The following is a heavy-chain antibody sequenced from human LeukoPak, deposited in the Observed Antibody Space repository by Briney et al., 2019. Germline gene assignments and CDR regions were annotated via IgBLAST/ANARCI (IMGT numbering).Heavy chain of an antibody. CDR3: ARDSSWYGMDV. D-gene: IGHD6-13*01. CDR1: GASIRSYY. Sequence: SETLSLTCTVSGASIRSYYWSWIRQPPGRGLEWIGYMYNSGSTYYNPSLKSRVTISVDTSKNQFSLKLSSVTAADTAVYYCARDSSWYGMDVWGQGTTVTVSS. V-gene: IGHV4-59*01. J-gene: IGHJ6*02. CDR2: MYNSGST.